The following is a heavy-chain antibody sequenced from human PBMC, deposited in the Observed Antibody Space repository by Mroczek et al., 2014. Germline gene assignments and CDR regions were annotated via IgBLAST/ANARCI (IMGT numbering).Heavy chain of an antibody. D-gene: IGHD2-21*02. CDR1: GGSFSGYY. CDR2: INHSGST. Sequence: QVQLQQWGAGLLKPSETLSLTCAVYGGSFSGYYWSWIRQPPGKGLEWIGEINHSGSTNYNPSLKSRVTISVDTSKNQFSLKLSSVTAADTAVYYCARGPGVTAFGMPFDYWGQGTLVTVSS. V-gene: IGHV4-34*01. CDR3: ARGPGVTAFGMPFDY. J-gene: IGHJ4*02.